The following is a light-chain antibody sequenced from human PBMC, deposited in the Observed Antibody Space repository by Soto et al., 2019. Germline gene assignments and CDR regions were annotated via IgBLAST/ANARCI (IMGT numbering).Light chain of an antibody. CDR2: DAS. J-gene: IGKJ4*01. CDR3: QQRSNWLT. V-gene: IGKV3-11*01. Sequence: EIVLTQSPATLSLSPGERATLCCRASKTISYYLAWYQQKPGQAPRLLIYDASNRATGIPARFSGSGSGTDFTLTISSLEPEDFAVYYCQQRSNWLTFGGGTKVELK. CDR1: KTISYY.